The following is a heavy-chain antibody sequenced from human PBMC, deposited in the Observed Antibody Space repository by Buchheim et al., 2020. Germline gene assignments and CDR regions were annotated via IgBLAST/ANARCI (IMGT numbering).Heavy chain of an antibody. Sequence: VQLVESGGGVVQPGGSLRLSCAASGFTFRSYAMNWVRQAPGKGLEWVSRISGSGDSAYYADSVKGRFTISRDNSKNTVYLQMDSLRSEDTAVYYCAKLNYGDYVRSRLYYYGMDVWGQGTT. V-gene: IGHV3-23*04. CDR2: ISGSGDSA. D-gene: IGHD4-17*01. CDR3: AKLNYGDYVRSRLYYYGMDV. CDR1: GFTFRSYA. J-gene: IGHJ6*02.